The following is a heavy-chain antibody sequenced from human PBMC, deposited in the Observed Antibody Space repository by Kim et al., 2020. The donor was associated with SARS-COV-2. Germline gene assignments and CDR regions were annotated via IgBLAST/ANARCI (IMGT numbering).Heavy chain of an antibody. CDR1: GYTFTGYY. CDR2: INPNSGGT. CDR3: ARDWGDSSGYDY. Sequence: ASVKVSCKASGYTFTGYYMHWVRQAPGQGLEWMGRINPNSGGTNYAQKFQGRVTMTRDTSISTAYMELSRLRSDDTAVYYCARDWGDSSGYDYWGQGTLVTVSS. J-gene: IGHJ4*02. V-gene: IGHV1-2*06. D-gene: IGHD3-22*01.